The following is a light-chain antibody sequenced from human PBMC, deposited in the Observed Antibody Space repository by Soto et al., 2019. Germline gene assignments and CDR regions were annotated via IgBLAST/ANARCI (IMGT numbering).Light chain of an antibody. J-gene: IGKJ1*01. CDR1: QTVTNN. Sequence: EIVMTQSPATLSVSPGEGATLSCRASQTVTNNLAWYQQKPGQAPRLLIYGASNRATGIPARFSGSGSGTEFTLTISSLQSEDFAVYYCQQYNNWPRTFGQGTKVEIK. CDR3: QQYNNWPRT. V-gene: IGKV3-15*01. CDR2: GAS.